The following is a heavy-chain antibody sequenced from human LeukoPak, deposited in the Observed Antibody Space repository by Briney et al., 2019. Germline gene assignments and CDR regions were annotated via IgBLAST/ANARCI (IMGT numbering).Heavy chain of an antibody. J-gene: IGHJ5*02. CDR1: GGSFSGYY. V-gene: IGHV4-34*01. Sequence: SETLSLTCAVYGGSFSGYYWSWIRQPPGKGLEWIGEINHSGSTNYNPSLKSRVTISVDTSKNQFSLKLSSVTAADTAVYYCARSVVAARIGLGWFDPWGQGTLVTVSS. CDR2: INHSGST. CDR3: ARSVVAARIGLGWFDP. D-gene: IGHD6-6*01.